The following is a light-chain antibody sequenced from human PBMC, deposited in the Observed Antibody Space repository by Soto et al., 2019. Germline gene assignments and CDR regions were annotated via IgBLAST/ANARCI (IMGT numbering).Light chain of an antibody. CDR2: RNN. Sequence: QSVLTQPPSASGTPGQRVSISCSGSNSNIGSKYVYWYQQLPATAPQLLMYRNNQRPSGVPDRFSGSKSGTSASLAISCRLSEDEADYYCAAWYNSLGAPAFGGGTKLTVL. CDR1: NSNIGSKY. V-gene: IGLV1-47*01. CDR3: AAWYNSLGAPA. J-gene: IGLJ2*01.